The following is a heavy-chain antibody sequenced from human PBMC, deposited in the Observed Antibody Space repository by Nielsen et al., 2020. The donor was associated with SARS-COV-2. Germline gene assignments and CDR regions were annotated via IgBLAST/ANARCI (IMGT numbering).Heavy chain of an antibody. CDR1: GYSFTSYW. J-gene: IGHJ6*02. CDR2: IYPGDSDT. V-gene: IGHV5-51*01. Sequence: GGSLRLSCKGSGYSFTSYWIGWVRQMPGKGLEWMGIIYPGDSDTRYSPSFQGQVTISADKSISTAYLQWSSLKASDTAMYYCARYYYDSSGSESPSYYYYGMDVWGQGTTVTVSS. CDR3: ARYYYDSSGSESPSYYYYGMDV. D-gene: IGHD3-22*01.